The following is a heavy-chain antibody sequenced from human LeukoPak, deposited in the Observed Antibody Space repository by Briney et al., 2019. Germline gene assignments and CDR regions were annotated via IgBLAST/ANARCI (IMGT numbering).Heavy chain of an antibody. V-gene: IGHV1-24*01. J-gene: IGHJ3*02. CDR3: ATEYESFDAFDI. D-gene: IGHD1-26*01. Sequence: ASVKVSCKVSGYTLTELSMHWVRQAPGKGLEWRGGFDPEDGETIYAQKFQGRVTMTEDTSTDTAYMELSSLRSEDTAVYYCATEYESFDAFDIWGQGTMVTVSS. CDR2: FDPEDGET. CDR1: GYTLTELS.